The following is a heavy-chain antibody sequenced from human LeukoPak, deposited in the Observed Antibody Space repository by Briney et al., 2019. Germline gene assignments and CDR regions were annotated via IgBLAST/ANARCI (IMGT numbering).Heavy chain of an antibody. CDR2: INPNSGGT. CDR3: RTDRYGDYGDYIDY. CDR1: GYTFTTCY. V-gene: IGHV1-2*02. Sequence: ASVKLSCKASGYTFTTCYMHWVRQAPGQGLEWMGWINPNSGGTNYAQQFQGRVTMTTDTSTSTAYMELRSLTSDDTAVYCCRTDRYGDYGDYIDYWGQGTLVTVSS. D-gene: IGHD4-17*01. J-gene: IGHJ4*02.